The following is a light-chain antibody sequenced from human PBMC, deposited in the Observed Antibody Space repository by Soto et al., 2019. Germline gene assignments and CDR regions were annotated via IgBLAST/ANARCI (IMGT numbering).Light chain of an antibody. J-gene: IGLJ2*01. CDR3: QAWDSRTVV. CDR2: QDD. V-gene: IGLV3-1*01. Sequence: SYELTQPPSVSVSPGQTASIACSGDNLGKKYTSWYQQKPGQSPFLFLYQDDKRPSGIPERFSGSKSGNTATLTISGTQSIDEADYYCQAWDSRTVVFGGGTKLTVL. CDR1: NLGKKY.